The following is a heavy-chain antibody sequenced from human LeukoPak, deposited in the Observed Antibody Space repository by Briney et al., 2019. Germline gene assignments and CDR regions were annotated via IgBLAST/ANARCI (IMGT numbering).Heavy chain of an antibody. D-gene: IGHD3-10*01. V-gene: IGHV3-23*01. CDR2: ISGSGGST. CDR3: TESTGITMVRGVIPLDV. CDR1: GFTFSSYA. Sequence: GGSLRLSCAASGFTFSSYAMSWVRQAPGKGLEWVSAISGSGGSTYYADSVKGRFTISRDNSKNTLYLQMNSLRAEDTAVYYCTESTGITMVRGVIPLDVWGQGTTVTVSS. J-gene: IGHJ6*02.